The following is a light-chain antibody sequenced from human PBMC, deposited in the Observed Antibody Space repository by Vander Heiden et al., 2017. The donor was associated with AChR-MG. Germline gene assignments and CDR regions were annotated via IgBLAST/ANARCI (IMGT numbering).Light chain of an antibody. CDR1: TSDIDDYRY. J-gene: IGLJ2*01. Sequence: SAPPQPASASGSPAQSVTISCTGATSDIDDYRYLPWYQQPPGKAPTLIIYDVTKRLSGVADRFSGSKSGYTATLAISGVQSEEGDLYYCSSYTCGKDLSVVFGRGTNLTVV. CDR2: DVT. V-gene: IGLV2-14*03. CDR3: SSYTCGKDLSVV.